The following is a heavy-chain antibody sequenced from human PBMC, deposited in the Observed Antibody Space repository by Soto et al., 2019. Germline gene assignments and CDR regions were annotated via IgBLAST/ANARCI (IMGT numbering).Heavy chain of an antibody. J-gene: IGHJ6*03. D-gene: IGHD3-9*01. V-gene: IGHV4-31*03. CDR1: GGSISSGGYY. CDR2: IYYSGST. Sequence: TLSLTCTVSGGSISSGGYYWSWIRQHPGKGLEWIGYIYYSGSTYYNPSLKSRVTISVDTSKNQFSLKLSSVTAADTAVYYCARTDVLRYFDWSPPTMDVWGKGTTVTVSS. CDR3: ARTDVLRYFDWSPPTMDV.